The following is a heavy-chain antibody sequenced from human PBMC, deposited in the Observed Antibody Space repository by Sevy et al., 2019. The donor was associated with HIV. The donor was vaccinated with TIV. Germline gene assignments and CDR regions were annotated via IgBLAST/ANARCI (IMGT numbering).Heavy chain of an antibody. CDR2: ISGSGTII. Sequence: GGSLRLSCAAFSDSYMSWIRQAPGKGLEWLSYISGSGTIIDYADSVKGRFTISRDNAKNSLSLQMNSLRAEDPAVYYCARHSAAGNYFDYWGQGTLVTVSS. J-gene: IGHJ4*02. D-gene: IGHD6-13*01. CDR1: SDSY. CDR3: ARHSAAGNYFDY. V-gene: IGHV3-11*01.